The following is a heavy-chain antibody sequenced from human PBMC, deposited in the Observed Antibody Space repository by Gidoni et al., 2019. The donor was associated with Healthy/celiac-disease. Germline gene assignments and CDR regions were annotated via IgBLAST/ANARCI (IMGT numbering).Heavy chain of an antibody. J-gene: IGHJ3*02. CDR1: VYTFTSYC. CDR3: ARDLIAVAGTGAVGAFDI. Sequence: QVQLVQSGAEVKTPGASVKVACNASVYTFTSYCISWVRQAPGQGLEWMGGISAYNGNTNYAQKLQGRVTMTTDTSTSTAYMELRSLRSDDTAVYYCARDLIAVAGTGAVGAFDIWGQGTMVTVSS. CDR2: ISAYNGNT. D-gene: IGHD6-19*01. V-gene: IGHV1-18*04.